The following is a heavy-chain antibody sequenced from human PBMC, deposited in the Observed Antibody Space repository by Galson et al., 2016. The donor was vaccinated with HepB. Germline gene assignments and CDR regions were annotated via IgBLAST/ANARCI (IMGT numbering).Heavy chain of an antibody. CDR2: ISYDGSNK. J-gene: IGHJ4*02. Sequence: LRLSCAASGFTFSSYGMHWVRQAPGKGLEWVASISYDGSNKKYADSVKGRFTISRDNSKKTLYLQMNSLRAEDTAVYYCAKDGRIYCSSASCHDHFHYWGQGTLVTVSS. CDR1: GFTFSSYG. CDR3: AKDGRIYCSSASCHDHFHY. D-gene: IGHD2-2*01. V-gene: IGHV3-30*18.